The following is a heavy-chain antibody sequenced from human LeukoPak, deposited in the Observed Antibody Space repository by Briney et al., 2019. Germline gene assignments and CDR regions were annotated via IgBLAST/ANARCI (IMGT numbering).Heavy chain of an antibody. Sequence: RPSETLSLTCCVSGGPISSYYWSWIRQPPGKGLEWIGYIYYSGSTNYNPSLKSRVTISVDTSKNQFSLKLSSVTAADTAFYYCVRPGIVGATAFDYWGQGTLVTVSS. J-gene: IGHJ4*02. CDR2: IYYSGST. CDR1: GGPISSYY. V-gene: IGHV4-59*08. CDR3: VRPGIVGATAFDY. D-gene: IGHD1-26*01.